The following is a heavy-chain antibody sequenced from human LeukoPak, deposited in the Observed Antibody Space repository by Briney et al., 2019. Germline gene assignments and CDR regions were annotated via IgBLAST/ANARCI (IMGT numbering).Heavy chain of an antibody. CDR2: FDPEDGET. V-gene: IGHV1-24*01. J-gene: IGHJ3*02. CDR3: ATELPPRSGYYSYAFDI. D-gene: IGHD3-22*01. CDR1: GYTLTELS. Sequence: ASVKVSCKVSGYTLTELSMHWVRQAPGKGLEWMGGFDPEDGETIYAQKFQGRVTMTEGTSTDTAYMELSSLRSEDTAVYYCATELPPRSGYYSYAFDIWGQGTMVTVSS.